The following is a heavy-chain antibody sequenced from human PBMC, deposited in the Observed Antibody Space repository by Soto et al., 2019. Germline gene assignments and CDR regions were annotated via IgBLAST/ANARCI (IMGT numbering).Heavy chain of an antibody. CDR1: GFTFSSYE. J-gene: IGHJ4*02. CDR2: ISSSGSTI. D-gene: IGHD2-2*02. Sequence: PGGSLRLSCAASGFTFSSYEMNWVRQAPGKGLEWVSYISSSGSTINYADSVKGRFTISRDNAKNSLYLQMHSLRAEDTAVYYCAGVPAYCTSTSCYSRGDYWGQGTLVTVSS. CDR3: AGVPAYCTSTSCYSRGDY. V-gene: IGHV3-48*03.